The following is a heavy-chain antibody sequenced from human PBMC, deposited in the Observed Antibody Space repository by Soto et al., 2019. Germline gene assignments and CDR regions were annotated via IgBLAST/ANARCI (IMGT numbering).Heavy chain of an antibody. V-gene: IGHV4-61*01. CDR2: IYYSGST. CDR3: ARAFMETSVGDSSVYEIDGFNWFDP. D-gene: IGHD3-22*01. CDR1: GGSVSSGSYY. Sequence: SETLSLTCTVSGGSVSSGSYYWSWIRQPPGKGLEWIGYIYYSGSTNYNPSLKSRVTISVDTSKNQFSLKLSSVTAADTAVYYCARAFMETSVGDSSVYEIDGFNWFDPWGQGTLVTVSS. J-gene: IGHJ5*02.